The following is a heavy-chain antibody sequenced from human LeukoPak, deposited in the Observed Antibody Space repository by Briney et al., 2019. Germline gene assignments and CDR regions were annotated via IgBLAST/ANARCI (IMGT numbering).Heavy chain of an antibody. CDR1: GYTFTSYG. Sequence: ASVKVSCKASGYTFTSYGISWVRQAPGQGLEWMGWISAYNGNTNYAQKLQGRVTITTDTSTSTAYMELRSLRSDDTAVYYCARDRVIVGATIIPDAFDIWGQGTMVTVSS. J-gene: IGHJ3*02. D-gene: IGHD1-26*01. V-gene: IGHV1-18*01. CDR3: ARDRVIVGATIIPDAFDI. CDR2: ISAYNGNT.